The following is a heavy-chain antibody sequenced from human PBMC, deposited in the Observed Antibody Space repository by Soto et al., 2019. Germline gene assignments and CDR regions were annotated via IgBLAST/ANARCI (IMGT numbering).Heavy chain of an antibody. CDR3: ATTSGSGWSFNWFDL. D-gene: IGHD3-10*01. CDR2: ITTDKGKT. Sequence: GASVKVSCKTSGYTFTSYGISWVRQAPGQGLEWMGWITTDKGKTTYAQKFQGRVTMTTDTSTSTAYMELRSLRSEDTAVYYCATTSGSGWSFNWFDLWGQGTLVTVSS. CDR1: GYTFTSYG. J-gene: IGHJ5*02. V-gene: IGHV1-18*01.